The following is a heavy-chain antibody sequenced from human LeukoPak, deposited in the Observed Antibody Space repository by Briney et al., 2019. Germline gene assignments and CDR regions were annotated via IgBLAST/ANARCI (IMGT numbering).Heavy chain of an antibody. Sequence: SETLSLTCTVSGGSISSALYHWVWIPQPPGKNLEWLGSVYYTGSTHNNPSLKSRVTISVDTSKDQFSLKLNSVTAADTAVYYCARGGWTAFDYWGQGTLVTVSS. D-gene: IGHD6-19*01. J-gene: IGHJ4*02. V-gene: IGHV4-39*07. CDR1: GGSISSALYH. CDR3: ARGGWTAFDY. CDR2: VYYTGST.